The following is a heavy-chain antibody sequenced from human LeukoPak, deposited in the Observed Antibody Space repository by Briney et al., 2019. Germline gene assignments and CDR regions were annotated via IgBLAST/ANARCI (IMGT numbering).Heavy chain of an antibody. CDR2: INHSGST. Sequence: SETLSLTCAVYGGSFSGYCWSWIRQPPGKGLEWIGEINHSGSTNYNPSLKSRVTISVDTSKNQSSLNLSSVTAADTAVYYCAGGIGETSMRFDYWGQGTLVTVSS. J-gene: IGHJ4*02. V-gene: IGHV4-34*01. CDR1: GGSFSGYC. CDR3: AGGIGETSMRFDY. D-gene: IGHD3-10*01.